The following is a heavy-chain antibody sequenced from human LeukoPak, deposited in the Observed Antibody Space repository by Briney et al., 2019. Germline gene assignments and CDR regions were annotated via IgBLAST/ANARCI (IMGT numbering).Heavy chain of an antibody. J-gene: IGHJ4*02. CDR2: IIPIFGTA. V-gene: IGHV1-69*06. D-gene: IGHD3-22*01. CDR1: GGTFSSYA. CDR3: ARSGNPYYYDSSGYFDY. Sequence: SVKVSCKASGGTFSSYAISWVRQAPGQGLEWMGGIIPIFGTANYAQKFQGRVTITADKSTSTAYMELSSLRSEDTAVYYCARSGNPYYYDSSGYFDYWGQGTLVTVSS.